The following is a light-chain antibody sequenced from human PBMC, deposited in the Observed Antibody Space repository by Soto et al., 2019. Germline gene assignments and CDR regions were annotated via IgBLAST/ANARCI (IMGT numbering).Light chain of an antibody. J-gene: IGKJ1*01. Sequence: DIQMTQSPSTLSASVGDTVTITCRASQTIDSWLAWYQQRPGKPPNLLIYKASTLASGVPSRFSGSGSGTEFTLTINSLQPDDFATYYCQHYNSYSEAFGQGTKVDI. CDR2: KAS. V-gene: IGKV1-5*03. CDR3: QHYNSYSEA. CDR1: QTIDSW.